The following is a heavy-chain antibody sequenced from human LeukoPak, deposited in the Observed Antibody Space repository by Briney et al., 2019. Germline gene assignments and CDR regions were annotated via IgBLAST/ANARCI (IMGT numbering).Heavy chain of an antibody. V-gene: IGHV1-3*01. CDR3: ARGLSYSSGMFDP. D-gene: IGHD6-19*01. CDR2: INAGNGNT. Sequence: GASVKVSCKASGYTFTSYYMHWVRQAPGQRLEWMGWINAGNGNTKYSQKFQGRVTITRDTSASTAYMELSSLRSEDTAVYYCARGLSYSSGMFDPWGQGTLVTVSS. J-gene: IGHJ5*02. CDR1: GYTFTSYY.